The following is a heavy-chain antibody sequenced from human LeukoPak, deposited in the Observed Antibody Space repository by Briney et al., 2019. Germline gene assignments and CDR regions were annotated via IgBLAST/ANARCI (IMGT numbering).Heavy chain of an antibody. J-gene: IGHJ5*02. V-gene: IGHV1-18*01. CDR2: ISGNNGNT. CDR3: ARVSGETMVAATKNWFDP. D-gene: IGHD2-15*01. Sequence: ASVKVSCKASGYTFTSYGISWVRQAPGQGLEWMGWISGNNGNTNYAQKLQGRVTMTTDTSTSTAYMELRSLRSDDTAVYYCARVSGETMVAATKNWFDPWGQGALVIVSS. CDR1: GYTFTSYG.